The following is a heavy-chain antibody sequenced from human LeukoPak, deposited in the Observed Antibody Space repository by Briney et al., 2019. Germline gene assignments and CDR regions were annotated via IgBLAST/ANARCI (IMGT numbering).Heavy chain of an antibody. CDR2: IHNSGST. CDR3: ACEVTVTTLPSGFDP. Sequence: SETLSLTGTVSGGSISSYYWSWIRQPAGKGLEWVGRIHNSGSTNYNPSLKSRISMSLDTSKNQFSLELSSVTAADTAVYYCACEVTVTTLPSGFDPWGQGTLVTVSS. V-gene: IGHV4-4*07. J-gene: IGHJ5*02. CDR1: GGSISSYY. D-gene: IGHD4-17*01.